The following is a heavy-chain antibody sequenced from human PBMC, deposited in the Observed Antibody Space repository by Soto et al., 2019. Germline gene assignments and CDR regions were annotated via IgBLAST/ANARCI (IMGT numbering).Heavy chain of an antibody. Sequence: ASVKVSCKASGYTSTSYYMHWVRQAPGQGLEWMGIINPSGGSTSYAQKFQGRVTMTRDTSTSTVYMELSSLRSEDTAVYYCARDPAPRVSSRWSGYYYYGMDVWGQGTTVTVSS. CDR2: INPSGGST. D-gene: IGHD2-15*01. J-gene: IGHJ6*02. V-gene: IGHV1-46*01. CDR1: GYTSTSYY. CDR3: ARDPAPRVSSRWSGYYYYGMDV.